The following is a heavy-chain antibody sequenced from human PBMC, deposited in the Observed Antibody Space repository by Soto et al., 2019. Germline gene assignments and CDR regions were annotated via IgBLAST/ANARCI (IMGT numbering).Heavy chain of an antibody. D-gene: IGHD3-3*01. CDR3: ARETLSFGSALDV. CDR1: GFRFDDYN. J-gene: IGHJ6*02. V-gene: IGHV3-43*01. CDR2: ITWNGGNK. Sequence: GGSLRLSCAASGFRFDDYNMHWVRQAPGKGLEWVSLITWNGGNKYYEDSVKGRFTISRDGTTRSVSLQMTSLKREDTGVYYCARETLSFGSALDVWGQGTTVTVSS.